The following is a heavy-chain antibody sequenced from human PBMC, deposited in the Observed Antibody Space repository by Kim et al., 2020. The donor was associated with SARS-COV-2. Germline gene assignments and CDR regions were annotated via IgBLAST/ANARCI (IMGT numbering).Heavy chain of an antibody. V-gene: IGHV3-7*03. D-gene: IGHD6-6*01. CDR1: GFTFSNYW. CDR2: IKHDGSEK. CDR3: GRIGYSSSTVDY. Sequence: GGSLRLSCAASGFTFSNYWMSWVRQAPGKGLEWVGNIKHDGSEKNYVDSITGRFSISRDNAKNSLYLQMISLRAEDTAVYYCGRIGYSSSTVDYWGQGSLVTVSS. J-gene: IGHJ4*02.